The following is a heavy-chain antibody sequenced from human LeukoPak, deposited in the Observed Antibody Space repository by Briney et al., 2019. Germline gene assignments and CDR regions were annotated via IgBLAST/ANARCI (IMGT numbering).Heavy chain of an antibody. CDR3: ARDYKSLSRIAAAGTYDY. D-gene: IGHD6-13*01. CDR1: GYTFTSYG. V-gene: IGHV1-18*01. Sequence: ASVKVSCKASGYTFTSYGISWVRQAPGQGLEWMGWISAYNGNTNYAQKLQGRVTMTTDTSTSTAYMELRSLRSDDTAVYYCARDYKSLSRIAAAGTYDYWGQGTLVTVSS. J-gene: IGHJ4*02. CDR2: ISAYNGNT.